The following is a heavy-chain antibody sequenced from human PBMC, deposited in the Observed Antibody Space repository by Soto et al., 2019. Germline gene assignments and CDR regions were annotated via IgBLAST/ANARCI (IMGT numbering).Heavy chain of an antibody. V-gene: IGHV1-69*01. CDR2: IIPILGSA. CDR3: SSRERVVACNM. D-gene: IGHD1-26*01. CDR1: GGTLSNYA. J-gene: IGHJ3*02. Sequence: QVQLVQSGAEVKKPGSSVKVSCKASGGTLSNYAISWVRQAPGQGLEWMGGIIPILGSANYAQKFQDRVTITADESTIPNYMELSSLRSGDAAVYYCSSRERVVACNMWGQGTMVTVSS.